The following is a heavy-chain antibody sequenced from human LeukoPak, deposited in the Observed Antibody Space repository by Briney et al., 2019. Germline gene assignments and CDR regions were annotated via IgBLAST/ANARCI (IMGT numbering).Heavy chain of an antibody. CDR2: ISSSGSTI. Sequence: SGGSLRLSCAASGFTFSSYEMNWARQAPGKGLEWVSYISSSGSTIYYADCVKGRFTISRDNAKNSLYLQMNSLRAEDTAVYYCAGADWNLSYGMDVWGKGTTVTVSS. CDR3: AGADWNLSYGMDV. V-gene: IGHV3-48*03. J-gene: IGHJ6*04. CDR1: GFTFSSYE. D-gene: IGHD1-1*01.